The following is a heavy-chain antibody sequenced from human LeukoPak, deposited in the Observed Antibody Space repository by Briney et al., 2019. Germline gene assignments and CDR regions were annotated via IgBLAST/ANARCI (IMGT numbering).Heavy chain of an antibody. Sequence: GASVKVSCKASGYTFTGYYMHWVRQAPGQGLEWMGWINPNSGGTNYAQKFQGRVTMTRDTSISTAYLQWSSLKASDTAMYYCAIGRGGQQLGDYWGQGTLVTVSS. D-gene: IGHD6-13*01. V-gene: IGHV1-2*02. CDR2: INPNSGGT. CDR1: GYTFTGYY. CDR3: AIGRGGQQLGDY. J-gene: IGHJ4*02.